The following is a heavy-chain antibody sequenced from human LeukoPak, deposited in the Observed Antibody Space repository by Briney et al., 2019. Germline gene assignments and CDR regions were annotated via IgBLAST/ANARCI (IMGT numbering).Heavy chain of an antibody. J-gene: IGHJ4*02. V-gene: IGHV3-53*01. Sequence: PGGSLRLSCAASGFTVSSTFMSWVRQAPGKGLEWVSVIYSGGNTYYADSVKGRFTISRDNSKNTLYLQMNSLRAEDTAVYYCAKVPTVVTPVYFDYWGQGTLVTVSS. CDR2: IYSGGNT. D-gene: IGHD4-23*01. CDR1: GFTVSSTF. CDR3: AKVPTVVTPVYFDY.